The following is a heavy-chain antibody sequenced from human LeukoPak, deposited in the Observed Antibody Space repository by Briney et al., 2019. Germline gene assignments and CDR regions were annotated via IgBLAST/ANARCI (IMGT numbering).Heavy chain of an antibody. V-gene: IGHV3-23*01. CDR2: ISGSGGST. CDR3: AKVYIAAAGTGWFDP. CDR1: GFTFSSYA. J-gene: IGHJ5*02. Sequence: GGSLRLSCAASGFTFSSYAMSWVRQAPGRGLEWVSAISGSGGSTYYADSVKGRFTISRDNSKNTLYLQMNSLRAEDTAVYYCAKVYIAAAGTGWFDPWGQGTLVTVSS. D-gene: IGHD6-13*01.